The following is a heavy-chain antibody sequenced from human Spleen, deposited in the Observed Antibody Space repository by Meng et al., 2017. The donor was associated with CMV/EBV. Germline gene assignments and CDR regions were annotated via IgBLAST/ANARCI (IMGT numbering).Heavy chain of an antibody. D-gene: IGHD3-3*01. V-gene: IGHV3-48*03. CDR3: ATRFLEWFQFDY. J-gene: IGHJ4*02. CDR1: GFTFSSYE. CDR2: ITSGGASV. Sequence: GESLKISCVASGFTFSSYEMNWVRQTPGKGLEWLSYITSGGASVFYSDSARGRFIISRDNAKNSLYLQVDSLSAEDTAMYYCATRFLEWFQFDYWGQGTLVTVSS.